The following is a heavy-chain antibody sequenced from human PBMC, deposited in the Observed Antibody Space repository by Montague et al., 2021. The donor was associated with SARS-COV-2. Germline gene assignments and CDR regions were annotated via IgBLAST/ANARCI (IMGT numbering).Heavy chain of an antibody. CDR1: GVSVNNNNYY. Sequence: SETLSLTCDVSGVSVNNNNYYWGWIRQPPGKGLEWIGTIYYSGSTYYNPSLKSRVTISVDTSKNQFSLRVRSVTAADTAVYYCASTYGGNLGYYYYYMDVWGKGTTVTVSS. D-gene: IGHD4-23*01. CDR3: ASTYGGNLGYYYYYMDV. CDR2: IYYSGST. J-gene: IGHJ6*03. V-gene: IGHV4-39*01.